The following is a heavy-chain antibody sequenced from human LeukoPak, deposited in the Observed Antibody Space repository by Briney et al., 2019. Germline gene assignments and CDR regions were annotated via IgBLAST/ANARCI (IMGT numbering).Heavy chain of an antibody. CDR1: GGSFSGYY. Sequence: SETLSLTCAVYGGSFSGYYWSWIRQPPGKGLEWIGEINHSGSTNYNPSLKSRVTISVDTSKNQFSLRLSSVTAADTAVYYCARDVDTVLVDWGQGTLVTVSS. V-gene: IGHV4-34*01. D-gene: IGHD2-2*03. CDR3: ARDVDTVLVD. CDR2: INHSGST. J-gene: IGHJ4*02.